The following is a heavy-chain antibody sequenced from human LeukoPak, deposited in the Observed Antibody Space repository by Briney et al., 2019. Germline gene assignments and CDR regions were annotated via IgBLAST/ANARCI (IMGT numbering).Heavy chain of an antibody. D-gene: IGHD3-22*01. J-gene: IGHJ4*02. CDR1: GFTFSSYA. V-gene: IGHV3-23*01. CDR2: ISGSGGST. CDR3: AKGTDSSGYYFYH. Sequence: GGSLRLSCAASGFTFSSYAMSWVRQAPGKGLEWVSAISGSGGSTYYADSVKGRFTLSRDNSKNTLYLQMNSLRAEDTAVYYCAKGTDSSGYYFYHWGQGTLVTVSS.